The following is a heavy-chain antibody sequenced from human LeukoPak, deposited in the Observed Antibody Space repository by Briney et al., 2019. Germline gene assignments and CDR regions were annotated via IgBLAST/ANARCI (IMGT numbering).Heavy chain of an antibody. CDR1: GGSITSYY. CDR2: IYYSGST. J-gene: IGHJ3*02. CDR3: ARALLPGGAFDI. D-gene: IGHD2-15*01. V-gene: IGHV4-59*08. Sequence: SETLSLTCTVSGGSITSYYWSWIRQPPGKGLEWIGYIYYSGSTNYNPSLKSRVTISVDTSKNQFSLKLSSVTAADTAVYYCARALLPGGAFDIWGQGTMVTVSS.